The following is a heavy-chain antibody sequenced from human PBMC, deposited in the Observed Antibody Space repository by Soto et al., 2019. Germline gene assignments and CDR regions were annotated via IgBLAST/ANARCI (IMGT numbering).Heavy chain of an antibody. CDR2: INHSGST. CDR1: GGSFSDYY. CDR3: ARGGCSGGSCYRPVFSD. V-gene: IGHV4-34*02. D-gene: IGHD2-15*01. Sequence: QVQLQQWGAGLLKPSETLSLTCAVYGGSFSDYYWSWIRQPPGKGLEWIGEINHSGSTIYNPSLKSRVTMSVDTSKIQFSLNLTSVTAAATAVYYCARGGCSGGSCYRPVFSDWGQGTLVTVSS. J-gene: IGHJ4*02.